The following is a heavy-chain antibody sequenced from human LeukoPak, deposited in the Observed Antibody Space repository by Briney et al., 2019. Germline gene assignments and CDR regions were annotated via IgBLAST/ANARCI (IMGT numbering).Heavy chain of an antibody. CDR1: GFTFSSYA. J-gene: IGHJ6*02. CDR2: IYRGGST. D-gene: IGHD4-11*01. CDR3: ARAFSNYYYYYYGMDV. V-gene: IGHV3-53*01. Sequence: PGGSLRLSCAASGFTFSSYAMSWVRQAPGKGLEWVSVIYRGGSTYYADSVKGRFTISRDSSKNTLYLQMNGLRAEDTAVYYCARAFSNYYYYYYGMDVWGQGTTVTVSS.